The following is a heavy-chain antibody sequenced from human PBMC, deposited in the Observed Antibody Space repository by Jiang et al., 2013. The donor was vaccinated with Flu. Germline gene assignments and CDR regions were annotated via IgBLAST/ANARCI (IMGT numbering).Heavy chain of an antibody. D-gene: IGHD3-22*01. J-gene: IGHJ4*02. CDR3: AKDQIPGLLFLYTSGYYPLFDY. V-gene: IGHV3-23*01. CDR1: GFTFSSYA. CDR2: ISGSGGST. Sequence: QLLESGGGLVQPGGSLRLSCTASGFTFSSYAMSWVRQAPGKGLEWLSSISGSGGSTYYADSVRGRFAISRDNSKNTVYLHLNSLGAEDAARYYCAKDQIPGLLFLYTSGYYPLFDYWGQGALVTVSS.